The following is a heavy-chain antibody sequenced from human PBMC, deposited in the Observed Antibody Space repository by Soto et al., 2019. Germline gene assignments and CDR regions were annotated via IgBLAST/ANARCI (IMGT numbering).Heavy chain of an antibody. V-gene: IGHV3-30*18. J-gene: IGHJ6*02. Sequence: GGSLRLSCAASGFTFSSYGMHWVRQAPGKGQEWVAVISYDVSNKYYADSVKGRFTISRDNSKNTLYLQMNSLRAEYTAVYYCAKETEYYYGMDVWGQGTTVTVSS. CDR2: ISYDVSNK. CDR1: GFTFSSYG. CDR3: AKETEYYYGMDV.